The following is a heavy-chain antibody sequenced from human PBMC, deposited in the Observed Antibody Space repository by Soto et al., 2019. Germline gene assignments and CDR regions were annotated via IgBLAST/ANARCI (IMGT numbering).Heavy chain of an antibody. J-gene: IGHJ5*02. CDR2: VNPKSGGT. CDR3: ARGPPRKLVDP. CDR1: GYTFTDYY. V-gene: IGHV1-2*02. Sequence: GASVKVSCKASGYTFTDYYMHWVRQAPGQGLEWMGWVNPKSGGTNYAQKFQGRVTMTRDTSISTAYMELSRLRSDDTAMYYCARGPPRKLVDPWGQGILVTVSS.